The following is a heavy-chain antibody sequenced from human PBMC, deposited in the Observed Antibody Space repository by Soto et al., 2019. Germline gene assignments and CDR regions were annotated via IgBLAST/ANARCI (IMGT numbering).Heavy chain of an antibody. CDR2: ISDNGGNT. CDR1: GFTFSSVA. Sequence: GGSLRLSCAASGFTFSSVAMTWVRQAPGKGLEWVSSISDNGGNTDYADSVKGRFTISRDNAKNSLYLQMNSLRAEDTAVYYCARVVAYCGGDCYNDAFDIWGQGTMVTVSS. V-gene: IGHV3-21*01. J-gene: IGHJ3*02. D-gene: IGHD2-21*02. CDR3: ARVVAYCGGDCYNDAFDI.